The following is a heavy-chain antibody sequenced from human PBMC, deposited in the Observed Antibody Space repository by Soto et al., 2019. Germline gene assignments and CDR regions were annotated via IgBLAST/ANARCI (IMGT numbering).Heavy chain of an antibody. CDR2: MNPESGST. CDR3: ARSGGSGYYSAHYYGMDA. CDR1: GYTFNTYD. V-gene: IGHV1-8*01. J-gene: IGHJ6*02. D-gene: IGHD3-22*01. Sequence: ASVKVSCKASGYTFNTYDINWVRQATGQGLEWMGWMNPESGSTGFAQSFQGRITLTRNTSLNTVYMEVSSLTNEDTAVYFCARSGGSGYYSAHYYGMDAWGPGTTVTVSS.